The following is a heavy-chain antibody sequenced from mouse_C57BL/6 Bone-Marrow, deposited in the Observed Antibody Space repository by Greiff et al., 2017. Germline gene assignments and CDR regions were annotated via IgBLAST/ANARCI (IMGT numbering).Heavy chain of an antibody. CDR3: VSRVEYYGSRGDWDFDV. CDR2: IYPSGSET. J-gene: IGHJ1*03. D-gene: IGHD1-1*01. CDR1: GYTFTSYW. V-gene: IGHV1-61*01. Sequence: QVQLQQPGAELVRPGSSVKLSCKASGYTFTSYWMDWVKQRPGQGLEWIGNIYPSGSETHYNEKFKDKATLTVDKSSSTAYMQLSSLTSEDSAVYYCVSRVEYYGSRGDWDFDVWGTGTTVTVSS.